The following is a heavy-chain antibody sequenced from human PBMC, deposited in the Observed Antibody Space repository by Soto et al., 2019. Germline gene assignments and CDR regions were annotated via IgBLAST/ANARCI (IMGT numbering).Heavy chain of an antibody. CDR2: ISYDGRNK. CDR3: ARGDGLGELSSTLDY. CDR1: GFTFNTYA. J-gene: IGHJ4*02. Sequence: QVQLVESGGGVVQPGRSLRLSCAASGFTFNTYAMHWVRQTPGKGLEWVAVISYDGRNKYYADSVKGRFTISRDNSKNTLYLQMNSLRAEDTAVYYCARGDGLGELSSTLDYWGQGTLVTVSS. V-gene: IGHV3-30*04. D-gene: IGHD3-16*02.